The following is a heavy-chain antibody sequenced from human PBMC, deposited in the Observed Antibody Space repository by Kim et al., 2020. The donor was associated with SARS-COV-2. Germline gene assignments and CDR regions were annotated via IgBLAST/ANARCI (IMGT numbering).Heavy chain of an antibody. V-gene: IGHV3-23*01. J-gene: IGHJ1*01. D-gene: IGHD4-17*01. CDR3: AKGGQGKYGDYDC. CDR1: GFTFSGYA. Sequence: GGSLRLSCAASGFTFSGYAMTWVRQAPGKGLEWVSTISSGGSTFYADSVKGRFSISRDNFKKTLYLQMNSLRAEDTALYYCAKGGQGKYGDYDCWGQGTLVTVSS. CDR2: ISSGGST.